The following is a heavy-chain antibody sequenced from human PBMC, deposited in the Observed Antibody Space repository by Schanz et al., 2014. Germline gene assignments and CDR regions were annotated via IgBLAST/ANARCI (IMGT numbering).Heavy chain of an antibody. CDR1: RYTFNTYG. Sequence: QGQLVQSGPEVKEPGASVKVSCEASRYTFNTYGLNWARQAPGQGLEWLGWIRPDNGHTTYSQKVRDRVTLTTDTSTSTAYMELRNLRSDDTAVYYCARGPLGTSPWGQGTLVTVSS. V-gene: IGHV1-18*01. CDR3: ARGPLGTSP. D-gene: IGHD5-12*01. CDR2: IRPDNGHT. J-gene: IGHJ5*02.